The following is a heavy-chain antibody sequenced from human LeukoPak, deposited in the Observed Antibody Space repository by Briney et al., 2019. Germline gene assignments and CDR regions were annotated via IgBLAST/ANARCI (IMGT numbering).Heavy chain of an antibody. CDR2: INHSGST. CDR3: ARGRRHRPDYGDYPRHYGMDV. Sequence: SETLSLTCAVYGGSFSGYYWSWIRQPPGKGLEWMGEINHSGSTNYNPSLKSRVTISVDTSKNQFSLKLSSVTAADTAVYYCARGRRHRPDYGDYPRHYGMDVWGQGTTVTVSS. CDR1: GGSFSGYY. D-gene: IGHD4-17*01. V-gene: IGHV4-34*01. J-gene: IGHJ6*02.